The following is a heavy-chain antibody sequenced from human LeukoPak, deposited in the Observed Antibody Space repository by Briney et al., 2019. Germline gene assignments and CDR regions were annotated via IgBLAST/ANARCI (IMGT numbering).Heavy chain of an antibody. CDR1: GGSFSGYY. J-gene: IGHJ4*02. Sequence: SEALSLTCAVYGGSFSGYYWSWIRQPPGKGLEWTGEINHSGSTNYNPSLKSRVTISVDTSKNQFSLKLSTVTAADTAVYYCAFCGGDCYGLSNFDYWGQGTLVTVSS. CDR2: INHSGST. D-gene: IGHD2-21*01. V-gene: IGHV4-34*01. CDR3: AFCGGDCYGLSNFDY.